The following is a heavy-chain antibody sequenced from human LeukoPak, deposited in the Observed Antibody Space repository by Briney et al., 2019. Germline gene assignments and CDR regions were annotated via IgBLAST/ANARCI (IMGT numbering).Heavy chain of an antibody. D-gene: IGHD3-22*01. CDR2: MNPNSGNT. J-gene: IGHJ4*02. V-gene: IGHV1-8*01. CDR3: ARGSSDYYDSSGYYYSY. Sequence: ASVKVSCKASGYTFTSYDINWVRQATGQGLEWMGWMNPNSGNTGYAQKFQGRVTMTRNTSISTAYMELSSLRSEDTAVYYCARGSSDYYDSSGYYYSYWGQGTLVTVSS. CDR1: GYTFTSYD.